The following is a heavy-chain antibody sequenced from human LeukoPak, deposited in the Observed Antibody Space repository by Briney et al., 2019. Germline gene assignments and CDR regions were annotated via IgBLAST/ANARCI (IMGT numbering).Heavy chain of an antibody. D-gene: IGHD3-22*01. CDR2: IYYSGST. J-gene: IGHJ4*02. CDR1: GGSISSYY. CDR3: ARDKVVTDY. Sequence: SETLSLTCTVSGGSISSYYWSWIRQPPGKGLEWIGYIYYSGSTNYNPSLKSRVTISVDTSKSQFSLKLSSVTTADTAVYYCARDKVVTDYWGQGTLVTVSS. V-gene: IGHV4-59*01.